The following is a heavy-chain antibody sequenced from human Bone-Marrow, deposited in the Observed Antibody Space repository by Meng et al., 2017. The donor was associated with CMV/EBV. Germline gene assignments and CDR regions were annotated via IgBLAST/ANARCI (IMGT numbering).Heavy chain of an antibody. D-gene: IGHD6-19*01. CDR1: GGSISSSSYY. J-gene: IGHJ5*02. Sequence: GSLRLSCTVSGGSISSSSYYWGWIRQPPGKGLEWIGSIYYSGSTYYNPSLKSRVTISVDTSKNQFSLKLSSVTAADTAVYYCARGGSGWYGGWFDPWGQGTLVTVPS. CDR3: ARGGSGWYGGWFDP. V-gene: IGHV4-39*07. CDR2: IYYSGST.